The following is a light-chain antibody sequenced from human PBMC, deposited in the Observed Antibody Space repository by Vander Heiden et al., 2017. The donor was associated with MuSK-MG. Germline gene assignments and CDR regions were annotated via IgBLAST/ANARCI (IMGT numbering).Light chain of an antibody. V-gene: IGKV3-15*01. Sequence: EIVMTQSPPTLSVSPGERATLSCRASQSVSSNLAWYQQKPGQAPRLLIYGASTRATGIPARFSGSGSGTEFTLTISSLQSEDFAVYYCQQYNNWPPVTFGHGTKVEIK. J-gene: IGKJ1*01. CDR2: GAS. CDR1: QSVSSN. CDR3: QQYNNWPPVT.